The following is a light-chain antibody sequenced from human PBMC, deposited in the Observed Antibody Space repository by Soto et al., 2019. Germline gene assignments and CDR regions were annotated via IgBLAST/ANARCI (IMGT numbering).Light chain of an antibody. V-gene: IGKV3-20*01. CDR2: AAS. J-gene: IGKJ4*01. CDR1: QSVTSNF. CDR3: HQYGDLPLT. Sequence: EIVLTQSPGTLSLSPGERATLSCRASQSVTSNFLAWYQQKPGQAPRLLIYAASSRATGIPDRFSGSQSGTDFTLTINRLEPEDFAVYYCHQYGDLPLTFGGGTNVEIK.